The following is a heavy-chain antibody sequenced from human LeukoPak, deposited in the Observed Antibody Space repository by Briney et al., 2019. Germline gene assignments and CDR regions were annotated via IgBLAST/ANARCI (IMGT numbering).Heavy chain of an antibody. Sequence: GGSLRLSCAASGFTFSSYSMNWVRQAPGKGLEWVSSISSSSYIYYADSVKGRFTISRDNAKNSLYLQMNSLRAEDTAVYYCARDPDDYGDYEDFDYWGQGTLVTVSS. V-gene: IGHV3-21*01. CDR1: GFTFSSYS. D-gene: IGHD4-17*01. CDR2: ISSSSYI. J-gene: IGHJ4*02. CDR3: ARDPDDYGDYEDFDY.